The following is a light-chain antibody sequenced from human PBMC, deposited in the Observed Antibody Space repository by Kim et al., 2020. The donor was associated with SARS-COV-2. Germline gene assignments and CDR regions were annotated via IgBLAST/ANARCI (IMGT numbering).Light chain of an antibody. CDR2: AAS. V-gene: IGKV1-12*01. Sequence: DIQMTQSPSSVSASVGDRVTITCRASQGIGSWLAWYQQKLGKAPKLLIYAASSLQSGVPSRFSGSGSGTYFTLTISSLQPEDFATYLCQQANSFPRAFGGGTKVDIK. J-gene: IGKJ4*01. CDR1: QGIGSW. CDR3: QQANSFPRA.